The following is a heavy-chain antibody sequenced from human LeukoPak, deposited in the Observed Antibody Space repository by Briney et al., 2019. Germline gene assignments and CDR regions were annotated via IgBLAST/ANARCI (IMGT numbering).Heavy chain of an antibody. J-gene: IGHJ4*02. V-gene: IGHV1-2*02. CDR2: INGKIGDT. CDR3: ARDHVRGVAY. Sequence: ASVTVSCKPSGFTLTDHFMHGVRQAPRQGLEWVGWINGKIGDTNYAQNHQDRVTMTRDTPTTTVYMDLSRRTVDDTAVYYCARDHVRGVAYWGQGTLVTVSS. D-gene: IGHD3-10*02. CDR1: GFTLTDHF.